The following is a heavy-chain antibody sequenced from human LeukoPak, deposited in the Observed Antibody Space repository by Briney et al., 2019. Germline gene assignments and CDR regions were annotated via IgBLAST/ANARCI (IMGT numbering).Heavy chain of an antibody. CDR2: IKSKTDGGTT. Sequence: PGGSLRLSCAASGFTFSNAWMSWVRQAPGKGLEWVGRIKSKTDGGTTDYAAPVKGRFTISRDDSKSTLYLQMNSLRAEDTAVYYCARGSLRRTSHNWGQGTLVTVSS. CDR1: GFTFSNAW. D-gene: IGHD3-10*01. J-gene: IGHJ4*02. CDR3: ARGSLRRTSHN. V-gene: IGHV3-15*01.